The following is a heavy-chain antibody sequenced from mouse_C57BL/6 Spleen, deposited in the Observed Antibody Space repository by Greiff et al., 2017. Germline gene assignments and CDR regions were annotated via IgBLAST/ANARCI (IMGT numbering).Heavy chain of an antibody. CDR3: ARLDTTVVARDYYAMDY. CDR1: GYTFTSYW. V-gene: IGHV1-69*01. J-gene: IGHJ4*01. D-gene: IGHD1-1*01. CDR2: IDPSDSYT. Sequence: VQLQQPGAELVMPGASVKLSCKASGYTFTSYWMHWVKQRPGQGLEWIGEIDPSDSYTNYNQKFKGKSTLTVDKSSSTAYMQLSSLTSEDSAVYYCARLDTTVVARDYYAMDYWGQGTSVTVSS.